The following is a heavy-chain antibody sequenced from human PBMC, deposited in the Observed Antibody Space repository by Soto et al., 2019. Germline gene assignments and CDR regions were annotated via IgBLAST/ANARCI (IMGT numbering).Heavy chain of an antibody. CDR3: ARGVHDWATFCPGACYGMDV. D-gene: IGHD1-26*01. CDR2: IIPIVGTA. V-gene: IGHV1-69*01. Sequence: QVQLVQSGAEVKKPGSSVKVSCKASGGTFSSYAISWVRQAPGQGLEWMGGIIPIVGTANYAQKFQGRVTITADESTSTAYMELSSLRSEDTAVYYCARGVHDWATFCPGACYGMDVWGQGTTVTVSS. CDR1: GGTFSSYA. J-gene: IGHJ6*02.